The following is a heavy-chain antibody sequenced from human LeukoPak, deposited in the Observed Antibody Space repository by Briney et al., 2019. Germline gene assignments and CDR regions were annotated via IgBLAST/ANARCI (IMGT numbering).Heavy chain of an antibody. CDR3: ARDSGTEEGWFDP. J-gene: IGHJ5*02. Sequence: ASVTASCRASGYTFTKYTIHWVRQAPGQRLQWMGWIIAGNGNPRYSQNFQGRVTFTRDTSATTAYMELSSLKFEDTAVYYCARDSGTEEGWFDPWGQGTLVTVSS. CDR1: GYTFTKYT. CDR2: IIAGNGNP. V-gene: IGHV1-3*01.